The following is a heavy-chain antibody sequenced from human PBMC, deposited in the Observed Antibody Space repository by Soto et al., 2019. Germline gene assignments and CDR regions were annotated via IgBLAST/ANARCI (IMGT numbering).Heavy chain of an antibody. CDR3: AKAHAGYYESSPYFLDY. V-gene: IGHV3-23*01. J-gene: IGHJ4*02. Sequence: GGSVRLSYAASGLSFSSYAMSWVRQAPGQGLEWVSGISGSGGSTSYAESVKGRFTISRDKTKNTLFLQMNSLRAEDTAVYYCAKAHAGYYESSPYFLDYWGQGTLVTVPS. D-gene: IGHD3-22*01. CDR1: GLSFSSYA. CDR2: ISGSGGST.